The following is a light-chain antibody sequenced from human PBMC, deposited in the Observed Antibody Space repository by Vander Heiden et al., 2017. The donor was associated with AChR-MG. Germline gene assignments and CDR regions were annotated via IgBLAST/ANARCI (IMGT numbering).Light chain of an antibody. Sequence: IVLTQSTGTLSLSPGERATLSCRASQSVSSSYLAWYQQKPGQAPRLLIYGASSRATGIPDRFSGSGSGTDFTLTISRLEPEDFAVYYCQQYGSSQGWTFGQGTKVEIK. J-gene: IGKJ1*01. CDR1: QSVSSSY. CDR3: QQYGSSQGWT. V-gene: IGKV3-20*01. CDR2: GAS.